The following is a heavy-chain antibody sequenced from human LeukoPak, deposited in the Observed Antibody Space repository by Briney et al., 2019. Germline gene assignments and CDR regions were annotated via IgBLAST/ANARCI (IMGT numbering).Heavy chain of an antibody. V-gene: IGHV4-39*07. J-gene: IGHJ4*02. D-gene: IGHD2-15*01. Sequence: SETLSLTCTVPDGSISSSRYYWGWIRKPPGKGLERIVSIYYSGSTYYNPSLKSRVTISVDTSKNQFSLKLSSVTAADTAVYYCARENIVVVVAARTFDYWGQGTLVTVSS. CDR2: IYYSGST. CDR3: ARENIVVVVAARTFDY. CDR1: DGSISSSRYY.